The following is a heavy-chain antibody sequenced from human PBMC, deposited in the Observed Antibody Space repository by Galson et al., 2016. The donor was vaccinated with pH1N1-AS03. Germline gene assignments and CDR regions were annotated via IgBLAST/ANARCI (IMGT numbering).Heavy chain of an antibody. V-gene: IGHV3-48*03. CDR1: GFTFSSYE. Sequence: SLRLSCAASGFTFSSYEMNWVRQAPGKGLEWVSHISSSGSTIYYADSVKGRFTISRDNAKNSLYLQMNGLRAEDTAVYYCATSGVQDYWGQGTLVTVSS. J-gene: IGHJ4*02. D-gene: IGHD1-1*01. CDR2: ISSSGSTI. CDR3: ATSGVQDY.